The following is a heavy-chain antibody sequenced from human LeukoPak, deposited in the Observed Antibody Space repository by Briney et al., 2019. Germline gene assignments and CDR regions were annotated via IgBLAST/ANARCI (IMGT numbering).Heavy chain of an antibody. D-gene: IGHD3-22*01. J-gene: IGHJ4*02. CDR2: VYYSGST. CDR1: GGSIGSSSFY. V-gene: IGHV4-39*01. Sequence: SETLSLTCTVSGGSIGSSSFYWDWIRQPPGKGLEWIGSVYYSGSTYYNPSLKSRLTISVDTSKNQFSLKLSSVTAADTAVYYCARHADGSAFLVPFDYWGQGSLVTVSS. CDR3: ARHADGSAFLVPFDY.